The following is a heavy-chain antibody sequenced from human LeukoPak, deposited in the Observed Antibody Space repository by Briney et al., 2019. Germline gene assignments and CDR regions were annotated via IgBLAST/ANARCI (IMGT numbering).Heavy chain of an antibody. D-gene: IGHD1-26*01. CDR2: ILPNSGGT. Sequence: ASVKVSCKASGYTFTGHYMHWVRQAPGQGLEWMGWILPNSGGTKYAQKFQGRVTMTRDTSISTAYMEMSRLTSDDTAVYYCARDDSGSYPDWGQGTLVTVSS. J-gene: IGHJ4*02. CDR3: ARDDSGSYPD. CDR1: GYTFTGHY. V-gene: IGHV1-2*02.